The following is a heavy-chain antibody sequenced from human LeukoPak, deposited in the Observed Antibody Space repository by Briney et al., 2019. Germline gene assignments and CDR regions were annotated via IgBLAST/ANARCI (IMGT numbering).Heavy chain of an antibody. J-gene: IGHJ4*02. Sequence: SVKVSCKASGGTFSSYAISWVRQAPGQGREWMGRIIPIFGTANYAQKFQGRVTITTDESTSTAYMELSSLRSEDTAVYYCARGRDGYNYYFDYWGQGTLVTVSS. CDR2: IIPIFGTA. D-gene: IGHD5-24*01. CDR1: GGTFSSYA. V-gene: IGHV1-69*05. CDR3: ARGRDGYNYYFDY.